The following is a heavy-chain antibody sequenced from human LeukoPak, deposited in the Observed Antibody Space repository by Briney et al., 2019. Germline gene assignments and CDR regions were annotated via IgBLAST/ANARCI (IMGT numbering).Heavy chain of an antibody. D-gene: IGHD3-22*01. Sequence: SETLSLTCAVSGGSISSSNWWSWVRQPPGKGLEWIGEIYHSGSTNYNPSLKSRVTISVDKSKNQFSLKLSSVTAADTAVYYCARGPYYYDSSAMSPWGQGTLVTVSS. V-gene: IGHV4-4*02. CDR2: IYHSGST. CDR3: ARGPYYYDSSAMSP. CDR1: GGSISSSNW. J-gene: IGHJ5*02.